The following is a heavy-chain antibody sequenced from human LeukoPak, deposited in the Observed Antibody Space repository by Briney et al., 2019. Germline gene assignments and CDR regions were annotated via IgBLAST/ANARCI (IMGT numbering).Heavy chain of an antibody. CDR3: ARVGGGITIFPLNAFDI. V-gene: IGHV1-69*13. Sequence: SVKVSCKASGGTFISYAISWVRQAPGQGLEWMGGIIPIFGTAIYAQRFQGRVTITAGESTSTAYMELSSLRSEDTAVYYCARVGGGITIFPLNAFDIWGQGTMVTVSS. CDR1: GGTFISYA. J-gene: IGHJ3*02. D-gene: IGHD3-3*01. CDR2: IIPIFGTA.